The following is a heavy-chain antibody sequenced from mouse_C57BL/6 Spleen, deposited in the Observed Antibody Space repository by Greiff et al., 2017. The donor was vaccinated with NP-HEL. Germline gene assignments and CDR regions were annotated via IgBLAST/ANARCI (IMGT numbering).Heavy chain of an antibody. D-gene: IGHD1-1*01. CDR2: IHPNSGST. V-gene: IGHV1-64*01. CDR3: ARFYYYGSLYYFDY. J-gene: IGHJ2*01. CDR1: GYTFTSYW. Sequence: QVQLKQPGAELVKPGASVKLSCKASGYTFTSYWMHWVKQRPGQGLEWIGMIHPNSGSTNYNEKFKSKATLTVDKSSSTAYMQLSSLTSEDSAVYYCARFYYYGSLYYFDYWGQGTTLTVSS.